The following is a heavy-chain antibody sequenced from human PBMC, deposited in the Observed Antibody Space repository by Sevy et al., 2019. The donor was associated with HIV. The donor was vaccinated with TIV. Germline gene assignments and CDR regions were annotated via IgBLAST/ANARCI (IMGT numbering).Heavy chain of an antibody. J-gene: IGHJ4*02. CDR2: IRSETGGGTT. CDR1: GLSFSNAW. V-gene: IGHV3-15*01. CDR3: AIDHRRDGMIVVPFEK. D-gene: IGHD3-22*01. Sequence: PGGSLRLSCAASGLSFSNAWMAWVRQAPGKGLEWVGRIRSETGGGTTDFAAFAKGKFTISRDDPKNTLYLQMNSLKTEDTAVYYCAIDHRRDGMIVVPFEKWGLGTLVTVSS.